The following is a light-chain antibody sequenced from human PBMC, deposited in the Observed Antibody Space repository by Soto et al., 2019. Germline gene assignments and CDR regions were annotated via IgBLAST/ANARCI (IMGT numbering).Light chain of an antibody. Sequence: DVQMTQSPSTLSASVGDRVTITCRASQSISTWLAWYQQKPGKAPKLLIYKASNLEDGVPSRFSGSGSGTEFTITISSLQPDDFATYYCQQYNTYPLTCGGGTTAEIK. CDR2: KAS. CDR3: QQYNTYPLT. CDR1: QSISTW. J-gene: IGKJ4*01. V-gene: IGKV1-5*03.